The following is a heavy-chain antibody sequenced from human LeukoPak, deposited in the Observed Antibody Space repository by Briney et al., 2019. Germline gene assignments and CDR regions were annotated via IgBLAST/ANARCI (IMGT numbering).Heavy chain of an antibody. CDR1: GFTFSSYA. D-gene: IGHD6-13*01. CDR3: AKVPQWSSFRFFDY. J-gene: IGHJ4*02. V-gene: IGHV3-23*01. CDR2: ISGSGGST. Sequence: GGSLRLSCAASGFTFSSYAMSCVRQAPGKGLEWVSAISGSGGSTYYADSVKGRFTISRDNSKNTLYLQMNSLRAEDTAVYYCAKVPQWSSFRFFDYWGQGTLVTVSS.